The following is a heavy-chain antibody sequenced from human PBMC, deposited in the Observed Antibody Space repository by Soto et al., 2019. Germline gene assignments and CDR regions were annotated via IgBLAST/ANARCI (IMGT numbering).Heavy chain of an antibody. V-gene: IGHV4-59*12. CDR1: GGSISSYY. CDR3: ARPLLRPRGYRYFDY. CDR2: IYYSGST. Sequence: SETLSLTCTVSGGSISSYYWSWIRQPPGKGLEWIGYIYYSGSTYYNPSLKSRVTISVDTSKNQFSLKLSSVTAADTAVYYCARPLLRPRGYRYFDYWGQGTLVTVSS. J-gene: IGHJ4*02. D-gene: IGHD5-18*01.